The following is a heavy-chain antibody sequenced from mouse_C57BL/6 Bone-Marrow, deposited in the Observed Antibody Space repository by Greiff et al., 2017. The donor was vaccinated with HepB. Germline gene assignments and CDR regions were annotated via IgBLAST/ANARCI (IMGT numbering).Heavy chain of an antibody. J-gene: IGHJ1*03. Sequence: EVQLQQSGPELVKPGASVKISCKASGYTFTDYYMNWVKQSHGKSLEWIGDINPNNGGTSYNQKFKGKATLTVDKSSSTAYMELRSLTSEDSAVYYCARVRLDYDSWYFDVWGTGTTVTVSS. CDR2: INPNNGGT. V-gene: IGHV1-26*01. D-gene: IGHD2-4*01. CDR3: ARVRLDYDSWYFDV. CDR1: GYTFTDYY.